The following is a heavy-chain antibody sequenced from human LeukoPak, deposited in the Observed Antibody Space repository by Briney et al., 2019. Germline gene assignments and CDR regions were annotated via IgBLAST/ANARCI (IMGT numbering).Heavy chain of an antibody. V-gene: IGHV1-2*02. CDR3: AREDDYGSNSYDY. CDR2: VNPNSGGT. D-gene: IGHD4-23*01. Sequence: WASVKVSCKASGYTFTGYYIHWVRQAPGQGLEWMGWVNPNSGGTNYAQKFQGRVTMTRDTSISTAYMELSRLRSDDTAVYYCAREDDYGSNSYDYWGQGSLVTVSS. J-gene: IGHJ4*02. CDR1: GYTFTGYY.